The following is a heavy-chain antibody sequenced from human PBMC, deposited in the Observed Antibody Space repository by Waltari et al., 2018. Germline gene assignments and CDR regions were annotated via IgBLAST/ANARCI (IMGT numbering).Heavy chain of an antibody. CDR3: VSGGWGFYFDY. CDR1: GFGFSSYS. CDR2: ISSSTTYI. J-gene: IGHJ4*02. Sequence: EVQLVESGGGLVRPGGSLRLSCGASGFGFSSYSMNGVRQAPGKGLEWVSSISSSTTYIHYADSVKGRFTISRDNAKNSLYLQMNSLRVEDTAVYYCVSGGWGFYFDYWGQGTVVTVSS. V-gene: IGHV3-21*01. D-gene: IGHD7-27*01.